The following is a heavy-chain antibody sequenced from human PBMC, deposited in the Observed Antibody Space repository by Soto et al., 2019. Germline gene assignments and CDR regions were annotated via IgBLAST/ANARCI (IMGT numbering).Heavy chain of an antibody. V-gene: IGHV1-69*12. D-gene: IGHD6-19*01. CDR2: IIPIFGTA. Sequence: QVQLVQSGAEVKKPGSSVKVSCKASGGTFSSYAISWVRQAPGQGLEWMGGIIPIFGTANYARKLQGRVTITADESTSTAYMELSSLRSEDTAVYYCAREKEQWLVFDYWGQGTLVTVSS. J-gene: IGHJ4*02. CDR3: AREKEQWLVFDY. CDR1: GGTFSSYA.